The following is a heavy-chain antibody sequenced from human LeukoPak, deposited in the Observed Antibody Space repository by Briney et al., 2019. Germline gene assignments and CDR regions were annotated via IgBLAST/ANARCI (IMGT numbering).Heavy chain of an antibody. CDR1: GYTFADYY. J-gene: IGHJ4*02. D-gene: IGHD3-3*01. V-gene: IGHV1-2*06. Sequence: GASVKVSCRASGYTFADYYLHWVRQAPGQELEWMGRINPNSGDTSYAQKFQGRVTMTRDTSISTAYMELSRLRYDDTAVYYCARGEWLLHYWGQGTLVTVSS. CDR3: ARGEWLLHY. CDR2: INPNSGDT.